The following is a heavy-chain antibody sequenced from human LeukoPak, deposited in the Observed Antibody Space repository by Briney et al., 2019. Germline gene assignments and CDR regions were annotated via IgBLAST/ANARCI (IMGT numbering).Heavy chain of an antibody. CDR1: RLTLNNAW. D-gene: IGHD6-6*01. J-gene: IGHJ4*02. CDR3: TTDLYGSSSEDDY. CDR2: IKSKTHGGTT. Sequence: PGGSLTLSCAASRLTLNNAWMNWLSPAAGKGVELVGCIKSKTHGGTTDYAAPVKGRFTISRDDSKISLYLQMNSLKTEDTAVYYCTTDLYGSSSEDDYWGQGTLVTVSS. V-gene: IGHV3-15*01.